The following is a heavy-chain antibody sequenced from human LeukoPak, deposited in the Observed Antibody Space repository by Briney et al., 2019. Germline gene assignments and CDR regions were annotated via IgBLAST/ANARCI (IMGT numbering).Heavy chain of an antibody. V-gene: IGHV4-39*02. J-gene: IGHJ3*02. CDR2: IYYSGST. CDR1: GGSISSSSYY. D-gene: IGHD3-10*01. Sequence: PSETLSLTCTVSGGSISSSSYYWGWIRQPPGKGLEWIGSIYYSGSTYYNPSLKSRVTISVDTSKNQFSLKLSSVTAADTAVYYCARDRPRTMVRGVIPDAFDIWGQGTMVTVSS. CDR3: ARDRPRTMVRGVIPDAFDI.